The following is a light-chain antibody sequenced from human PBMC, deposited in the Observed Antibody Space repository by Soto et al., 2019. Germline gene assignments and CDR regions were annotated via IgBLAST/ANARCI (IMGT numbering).Light chain of an antibody. V-gene: IGKV3-20*01. CDR1: QSVSSSY. CDR3: QQYGSSPRT. CDR2: GAS. J-gene: IGKJ2*01. Sequence: EIVLTQSPGTLSLSPGERATLSCRASQSVSSSYLAWYQQKPGQAPRLLIYGASSRATGIPDRFSGSGSGTDFTLTISCLEPEDFAVYYCQQYGSSPRTFGQGTKLEIK.